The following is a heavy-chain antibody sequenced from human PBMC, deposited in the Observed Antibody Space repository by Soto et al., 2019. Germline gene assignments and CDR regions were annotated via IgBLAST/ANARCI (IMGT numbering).Heavy chain of an antibody. CDR3: ARGVRGSYGLDI. CDR1: GFTFSSYW. J-gene: IGHJ3*02. V-gene: IGHV3-74*01. Sequence: VQLVESGGNLVQPGGSLRLSCAASGFTFSSYWIHWVRQVPGKGLVWVSRINGDGSRTNYADSVKGRFTISRDNAKNTLYLQMDSLRAEETAVYYCARGVRGSYGLDIWGQGTMVTVSS. D-gene: IGHD3-10*01. CDR2: INGDGSRT.